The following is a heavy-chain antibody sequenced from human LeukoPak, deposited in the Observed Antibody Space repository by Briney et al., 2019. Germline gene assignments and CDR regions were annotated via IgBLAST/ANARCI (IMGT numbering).Heavy chain of an antibody. CDR3: ARDDRDGYGDYAY. V-gene: IGHV3-23*01. CDR1: GFTFSSYA. Sequence: GGSLRLSCAASGFTFSSYAMSWVRQAPGKGLEWVSAISGSGGSTYYADSVKGRFTISRDNAKNSLYLQMNSLRAEDTAVYYCARDDRDGYGDYAYWGQGTLVTVSS. D-gene: IGHD4-17*01. CDR2: ISGSGGST. J-gene: IGHJ4*02.